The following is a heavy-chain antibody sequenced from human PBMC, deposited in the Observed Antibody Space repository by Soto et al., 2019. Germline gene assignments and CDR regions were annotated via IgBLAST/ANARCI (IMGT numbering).Heavy chain of an antibody. Sequence: SETLSLTCTVSGGSITSSSYYWGWIRQPPGKGLEWIGSIYYSGNTYYTPSLKSRVTISVDTSKNQFSLKLSSVTAADAAVYYCAREGGRYCSGGSCQVDYWGQGTLVTVSS. CDR2: IYYSGNT. J-gene: IGHJ4*02. CDR3: AREGGRYCSGGSCQVDY. D-gene: IGHD2-15*01. CDR1: GGSITSSSYY. V-gene: IGHV4-39*02.